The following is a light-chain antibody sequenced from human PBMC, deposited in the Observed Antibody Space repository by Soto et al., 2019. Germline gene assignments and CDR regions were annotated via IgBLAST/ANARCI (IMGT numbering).Light chain of an antibody. CDR1: QSVSSN. CDR3: QQYNNWPPYT. Sequence: EIVMTQSPATLSVSPGERATLSCRASQSVSSNLAWYQQKPGQTPRLLIYGASTRATGIPARFIGSGSGTDYTLTITSLQSAEFAVYYCQQYNNWPPYTFGQGTKLEIK. V-gene: IGKV3-15*01. J-gene: IGKJ2*01. CDR2: GAS.